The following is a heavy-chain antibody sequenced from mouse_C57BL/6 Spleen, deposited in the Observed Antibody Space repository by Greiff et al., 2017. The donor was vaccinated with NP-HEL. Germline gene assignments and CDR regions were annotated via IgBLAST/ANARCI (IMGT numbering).Heavy chain of an antibody. V-gene: IGHV1-81*01. D-gene: IGHD1-1*01. CDR1: GYTFTSYG. J-gene: IGHJ2*01. CDR3: ARNGGYYGSRDY. CDR2: IYPRSGNT. Sequence: QVQLQQSGAELARPGASVTLSCKASGYTFTSYGISWVKQRTGQGLEWIGEIYPRSGNTYYNEKFKGKATLTADKSSSPAYMELRSLTSEDSAVYFCARNGGYYGSRDYWGQGTTLTVSS.